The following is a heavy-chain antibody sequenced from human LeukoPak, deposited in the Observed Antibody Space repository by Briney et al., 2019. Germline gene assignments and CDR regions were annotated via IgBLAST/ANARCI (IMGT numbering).Heavy chain of an antibody. V-gene: IGHV4-39*01. CDR1: GGSISGSGYY. CDR3: ASPLGGFDN. D-gene: IGHD3-16*01. CDR2: IYYTGST. J-gene: IGHJ4*02. Sequence: SETLSLTCSVSGGSISGSGYYWAWIRQPPGKGLEWIGSIYYTGSTHYNSSLKSRVTMSVDTSKNQFSLKLSSVTAANTAVYYCASPLGGFDNWGQGTLVTVSS.